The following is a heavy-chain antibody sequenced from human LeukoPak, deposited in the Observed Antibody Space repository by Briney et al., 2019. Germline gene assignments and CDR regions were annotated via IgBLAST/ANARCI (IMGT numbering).Heavy chain of an antibody. CDR3: ARGRLQENFDY. CDR2: TNPSSGVS. CDR1: GYTFTTYY. D-gene: IGHD4-11*01. V-gene: IGHV1-2*02. J-gene: IGHJ4*02. Sequence: ASVKVSCKASGYTFTTYYVHWVRQAPGQGLEWLGWTNPSSGVSKYAQKFQDRVTMTRDSSIPTVYMELTGLRSDDTAVFYCARGRLQENFDYWGQGTLVTVSS.